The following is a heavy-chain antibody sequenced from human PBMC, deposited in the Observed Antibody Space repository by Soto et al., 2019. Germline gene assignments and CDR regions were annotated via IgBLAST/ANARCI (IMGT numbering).Heavy chain of an antibody. V-gene: IGHV4-59*08. CDR2: IYYSGST. CDR3: ARHGSPYYDILTGYYSYYYYGMDV. Sequence: PSETLSLTCTVSGGSISSYYWSWIRQPPGKGLEWIGYIYYSGSTNYNPSLKSRVTISVDTSKNQFSLKLSSVTAADTAVYYCARHGSPYYDILTGYYSYYYYGMDVWGQGTTVTVSS. J-gene: IGHJ6*02. D-gene: IGHD3-9*01. CDR1: GGSISSYY.